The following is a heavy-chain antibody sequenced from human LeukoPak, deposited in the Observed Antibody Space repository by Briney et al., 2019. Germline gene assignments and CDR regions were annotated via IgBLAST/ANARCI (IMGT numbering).Heavy chain of an antibody. CDR2: ISSSSHVI. Sequence: GGSLRLSCAVSGFTFSDSYMSWVRQAPGKGLDWLACISSSSHVIYYADSVKGRFTISRDNAKNSLYLQLNSLRAEDTAVYYCAKDKTPRNYYFDYWGQGTLVTVSS. J-gene: IGHJ4*02. V-gene: IGHV3-11*01. D-gene: IGHD2-15*01. CDR1: GFTFSDSY. CDR3: AKDKTPRNYYFDY.